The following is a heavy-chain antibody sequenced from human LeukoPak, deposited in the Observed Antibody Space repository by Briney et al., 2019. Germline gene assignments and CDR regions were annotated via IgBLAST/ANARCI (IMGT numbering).Heavy chain of an antibody. D-gene: IGHD3-22*01. Sequence: SETLSLTCAVYGGSFSGYYWSWIRQPPGKGLEWIGEINHSGSTNYNPSLKSRVTISVDTSKNQFSLKLSSMTAADTAVYYCARGGVHYYDSSGYSYWGQETLVTVS. CDR2: INHSGST. CDR3: ARGGVHYYDSSGYSY. V-gene: IGHV4-34*01. J-gene: IGHJ4*02. CDR1: GGSFSGYY.